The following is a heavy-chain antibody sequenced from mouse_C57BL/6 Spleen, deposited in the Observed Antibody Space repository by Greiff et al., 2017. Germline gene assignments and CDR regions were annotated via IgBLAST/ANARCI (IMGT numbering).Heavy chain of an antibody. V-gene: IGHV6-3*01. J-gene: IGHJ2*01. CDR2: IRLKSENYET. Sequence: EVKVEESGGGLVQPGGSMKLSCVASGFTFSNYWMNWVRQSPEKGLEWVAQIRLKSENYETHYAESVKGRFTISRDDYKSSVYLQMNNLRAEDTGIYYCTGTYYYGTFPFDYWGQGTTLTVSS. CDR3: TGTYYYGTFPFDY. D-gene: IGHD1-1*01. CDR1: GFTFSNYW.